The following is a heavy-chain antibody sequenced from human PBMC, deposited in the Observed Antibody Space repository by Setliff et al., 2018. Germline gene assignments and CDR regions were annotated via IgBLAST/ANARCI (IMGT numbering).Heavy chain of an antibody. CDR1: GYTFSASY. V-gene: IGHV1-2*02. J-gene: IGHJ5*02. D-gene: IGHD3-10*02. CDR3: ARVLFGDLFSWFDP. CDR2: INPSSGDT. Sequence: ASVKVSCKTSGYTFSASYIHWVRQAPGQGLEWMGCINPSSGDTHSAQNFQDRVTMTMDKSTTTAYMEVRSLRSDDTAVYYCARVLFGDLFSWFDPWGQGTLVTVSS.